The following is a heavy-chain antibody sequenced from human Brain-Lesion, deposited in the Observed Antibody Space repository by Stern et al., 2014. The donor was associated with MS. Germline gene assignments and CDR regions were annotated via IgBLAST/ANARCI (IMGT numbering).Heavy chain of an antibody. J-gene: IGHJ6*02. CDR3: ARDPRRGGLSGYYHGMDV. CDR1: GASISNTQW. V-gene: IGHV4-4*02. CDR2: IYQGGSA. D-gene: IGHD3-10*01. Sequence: QVQLVESGPGLVKPSGTLSLTCAVSGASISNTQWWTWVRQSPGKGLEWIGEIYQGGSANYNPSLRSRVTISVDRSKNSFSLKLNSVTAADTAVYYCARDPRRGGLSGYYHGMDVWGQGTTVTVSS.